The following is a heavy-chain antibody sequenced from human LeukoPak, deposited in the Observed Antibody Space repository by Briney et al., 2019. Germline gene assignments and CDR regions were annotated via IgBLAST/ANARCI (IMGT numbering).Heavy chain of an antibody. D-gene: IGHD3-22*01. J-gene: IGHJ4*02. CDR2: IYSGGST. CDR3: ARVLQYDSSGRRDY. Sequence: GSLRLSCAASGFTVSSNYMSWVRQAPGKGLEWVSVIYSGGSTYYADSVKGRFTISRDNSKNTLYLQMNSLRAEDTAVYYCARVLQYDSSGRRDYWGQGTLVTVSS. CDR1: GFTVSSNY. V-gene: IGHV3-53*01.